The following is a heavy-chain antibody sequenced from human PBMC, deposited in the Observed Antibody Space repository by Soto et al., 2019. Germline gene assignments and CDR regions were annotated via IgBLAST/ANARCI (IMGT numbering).Heavy chain of an antibody. Sequence: PGGSLRLSCAASGFTFSSCAMSWVRQAPGKGLEWVSSMSGSGYSTYYADSVKGRFTISRDNSRNTLYLQMNSLRAEDTAVFYCAKYDGTTSRAYLDNWGQGTPVTVSS. CDR2: MSGSGYST. V-gene: IGHV3-23*01. D-gene: IGHD3-10*01. CDR1: GFTFSSCA. CDR3: AKYDGTTSRAYLDN. J-gene: IGHJ4*02.